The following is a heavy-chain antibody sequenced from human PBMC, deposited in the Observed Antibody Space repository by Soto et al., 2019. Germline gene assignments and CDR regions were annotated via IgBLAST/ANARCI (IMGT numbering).Heavy chain of an antibody. V-gene: IGHV1-18*01. Sequence: QVQLVQSGGEVKKPGASVKVSCKTSGYSFTTYGISWVRQAPGQGLERMGWISAYNGNTNYAQKLQGRVTMNTDTSTSTAYMELRRLRSDDTAVYYCAREGPAPYYYFGMDVWGQGSTVTVSS. J-gene: IGHJ6*02. CDR2: ISAYNGNT. CDR1: GYSFTTYG. CDR3: AREGPAPYYYFGMDV.